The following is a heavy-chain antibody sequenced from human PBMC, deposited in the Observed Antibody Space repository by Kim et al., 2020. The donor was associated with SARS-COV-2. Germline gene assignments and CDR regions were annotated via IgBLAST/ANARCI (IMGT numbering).Heavy chain of an antibody. Sequence: SETLSLTCTVSGGSISSGGYYWSWIRQHPGKGLEWIGYIYYSGSTYYNPSLKSRVTISVDTSKNQFSLKLSSVTAADTAVYYCARDSRLWFGELSTFDIWGQGTMVTVSS. D-gene: IGHD3-10*01. CDR3: ARDSRLWFGELSTFDI. CDR2: IYYSGST. CDR1: GGSISSGGYY. V-gene: IGHV4-31*03. J-gene: IGHJ3*02.